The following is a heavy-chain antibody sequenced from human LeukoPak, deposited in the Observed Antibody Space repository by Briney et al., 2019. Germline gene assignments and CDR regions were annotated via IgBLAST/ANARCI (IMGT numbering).Heavy chain of an antibody. J-gene: IGHJ4*02. CDR2: INPSGGST. V-gene: IGHV1-46*01. CDR1: GYTFTSYY. D-gene: IGHD6-19*01. CDR3: ARDRSSGWYFDY. Sequence: GASVKVSCKASGYTFTSYYMHWVRQAPGQGLEWMGIINPSGGSTSYAQKFQGRVTMTRDTSSSTVYMELSSLRSEDTAAYYCARDRSSGWYFDYWGQGTLVTVSS.